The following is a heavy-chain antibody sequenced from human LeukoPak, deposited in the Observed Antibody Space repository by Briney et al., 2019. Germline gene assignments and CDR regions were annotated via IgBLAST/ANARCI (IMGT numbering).Heavy chain of an antibody. CDR2: IYSGGST. Sequence: GGSLRLSCAASGFTVSSNYMSWVRQAPGKGLEWVSVIYSGGSTYYADSVKGRFTISRDNSKNTLYLQMNSLRAEDTAVYYCARDIGGIAARGWFDPWGQGTLVTASS. CDR1: GFTVSSNY. J-gene: IGHJ5*02. CDR3: ARDIGGIAARGWFDP. D-gene: IGHD6-13*01. V-gene: IGHV3-66*01.